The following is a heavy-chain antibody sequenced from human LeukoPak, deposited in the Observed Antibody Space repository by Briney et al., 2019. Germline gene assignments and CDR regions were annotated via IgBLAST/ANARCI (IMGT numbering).Heavy chain of an antibody. CDR3: ARGTSRTSHLSGYYRGYFDY. CDR1: GFTVNTNY. V-gene: IGHV3-66*02. D-gene: IGHD3-3*01. CDR2: TYAGGMT. J-gene: IGHJ4*02. Sequence: PGGSLRLSCAASGFTVNTNYMTWVRQAPGKGLEWVSITYAGGMTYYADSVKGRFTISRDNSKNVLYLQMNSLRAADTAVYYCARGTSRTSHLSGYYRGYFDYWGQGTLVTVSS.